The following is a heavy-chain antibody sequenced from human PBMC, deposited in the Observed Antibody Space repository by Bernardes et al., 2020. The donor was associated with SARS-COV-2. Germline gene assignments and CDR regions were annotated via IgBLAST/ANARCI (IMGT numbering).Heavy chain of an antibody. CDR3: ARDGAEPLGVVVVPAATSYGMDV. CDR2: IIPIFGTA. J-gene: IGHJ6*02. V-gene: IGHV1-69*13. Sequence: SVKVSCKASGGTFSSYAISWVRQAPGQGLEWMGRIIPIFGTANYAQKFQGRVTITADESTSTAYMELSSLRSEDTAVYYCARDGAEPLGVVVVPAATSYGMDVWGQGTTVTVSS. D-gene: IGHD2-2*01. CDR1: GGTFSSYA.